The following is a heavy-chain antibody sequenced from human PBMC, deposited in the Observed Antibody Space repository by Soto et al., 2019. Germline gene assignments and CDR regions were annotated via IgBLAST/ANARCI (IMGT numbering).Heavy chain of an antibody. Sequence: QITLKESGPTLVKPTQTLTLTCTFSAFSLSTSGVGVGWIRQPPGKALEWLTFIYWDDDKRYSQSLKSRLTITKDPSKNQVVLTMTNMDPVDTATYYCARLVAAGITYYFDSWGQGTLVTVSS. CDR3: ARLVAAGITYYFDS. CDR2: IYWDDDK. V-gene: IGHV2-5*02. J-gene: IGHJ4*02. D-gene: IGHD2-21*01. CDR1: AFSLSTSGVG.